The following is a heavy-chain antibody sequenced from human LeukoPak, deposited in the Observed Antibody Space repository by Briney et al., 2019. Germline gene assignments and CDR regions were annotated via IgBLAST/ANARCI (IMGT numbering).Heavy chain of an antibody. CDR3: RDPFDY. V-gene: IGHV3-30*03. CDR2: ISYDGSDK. J-gene: IGHJ4*02. CDR1: GFTFSSYG. Sequence: GRSLRLSCAASGFTFSSYGMHWVRQAPNKGLEWVSFISYDGSDKFYADSVKGRFTISRDNSKNTLYLQMNSLRPEDTAVYYCRDPFDYWGQGTLVTVSS.